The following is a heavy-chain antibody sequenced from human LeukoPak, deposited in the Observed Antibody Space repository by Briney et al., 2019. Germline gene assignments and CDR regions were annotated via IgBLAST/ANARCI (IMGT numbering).Heavy chain of an antibody. D-gene: IGHD3-10*01. CDR1: GYSISSGYY. J-gene: IGHJ4*02. Sequence: PSETLSLTYTVSGYSISSGYYWGWIRQPPGKGLEWIGSIYHSGSTNYNPSLKSRVTISVDTSKNQFSLKLSSVTAADTAVYYCARGYGSGRKFDYWGQGTLVTVSS. CDR2: IYHSGST. CDR3: ARGYGSGRKFDY. V-gene: IGHV4-38-2*02.